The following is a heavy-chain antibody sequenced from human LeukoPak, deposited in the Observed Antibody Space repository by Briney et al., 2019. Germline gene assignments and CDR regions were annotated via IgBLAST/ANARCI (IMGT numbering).Heavy chain of an antibody. CDR3: RSPMARGVIIQSDY. Sequence: GGSLILSCAASGFTFSSYAMSWVRQAPGKGLEWVSAISGSGGSTYYADSVKGRFTISRDNSKNTLYLQMNSLRAEDTAVYYCRSPMARGVIIQSDYWGQGTLVTVSS. V-gene: IGHV3-23*01. CDR2: ISGSGGST. CDR1: GFTFSSYA. D-gene: IGHD3-10*01. J-gene: IGHJ4*02.